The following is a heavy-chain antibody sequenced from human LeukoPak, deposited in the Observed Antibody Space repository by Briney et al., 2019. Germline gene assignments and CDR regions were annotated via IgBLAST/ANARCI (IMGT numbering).Heavy chain of an antibody. CDR1: GGSISSGSYY. V-gene: IGHV4-61*02. D-gene: IGHD6-13*01. CDR3: AALAAANHYYYYGMDV. Sequence: SQTLSLTCTVSGGSISSGSYYWSWLRQPAGKGLEWIGRIYTSGSTNYNPSLKSRVTISVDTSKNQFSLKLSSVTAADTAVYYCAALAAANHYYYYGMDVWGQGTTVTVSS. CDR2: IYTSGST. J-gene: IGHJ6*02.